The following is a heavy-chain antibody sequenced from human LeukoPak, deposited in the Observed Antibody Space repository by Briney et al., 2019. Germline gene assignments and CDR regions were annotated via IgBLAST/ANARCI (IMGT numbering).Heavy chain of an antibody. D-gene: IGHD3-3*01. V-gene: IGHV4-59*08. J-gene: IGHJ5*02. CDR1: GGSISSYY. CDR3: ARGGSHITIFGVVIRVNWFDP. Sequence: SETLSLTCTVSGGSISSYYWSWIRQPPGRGLEWTGYIYYSGRTKYSPSLKSRVTISVDTSKNQFSLNLSSVTAADTAVYYCARGGSHITIFGVVIRVNWFDPWGQGTLVTVSS. CDR2: IYYSGRT.